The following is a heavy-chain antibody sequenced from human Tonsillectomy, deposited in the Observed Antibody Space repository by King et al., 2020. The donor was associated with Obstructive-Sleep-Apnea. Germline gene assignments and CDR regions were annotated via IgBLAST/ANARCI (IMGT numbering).Heavy chain of an antibody. CDR1: GGSISSGGYY. D-gene: IGHD3-22*01. J-gene: IGHJ4*02. Sequence: QGQLQESGPGLVKPSQTLSLTCTVSGGSISSGGYYWSWLRQHPGKGLEWIGYIYYSGSTYYNPSLKSRVTISVDTSKNQFSLKLSSVTAADTAVYYCARGLYYYDSSGSFDYWGQGTLVTVSS. V-gene: IGHV4-31*03. CDR2: IYYSGST. CDR3: ARGLYYYDSSGSFDY.